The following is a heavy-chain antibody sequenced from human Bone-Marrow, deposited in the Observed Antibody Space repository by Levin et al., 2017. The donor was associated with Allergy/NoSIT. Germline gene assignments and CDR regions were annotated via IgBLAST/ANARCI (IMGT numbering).Heavy chain of an antibody. CDR3: AGYCSGGSCYSPSVDFWYFDL. CDR2: IKSKTDGGTT. V-gene: IGHV3-15*01. CDR1: GFTFSNAW. D-gene: IGHD2-15*01. Sequence: LSLTCAASGFTFSNAWMSWVRQAPGKGLEWVGRIKSKTDGGTTDYAAPVKGRFTISRDDSKNTLYLQMNSLKTEDTAVYYCAGYCSGGSCYSPSVDFWYFDLWGRGTLVTVSS. J-gene: IGHJ2*01.